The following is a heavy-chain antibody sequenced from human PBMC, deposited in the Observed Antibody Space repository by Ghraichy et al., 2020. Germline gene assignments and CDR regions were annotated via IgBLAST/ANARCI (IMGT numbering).Heavy chain of an antibody. CDR1: GGSISSSSYK. CDR3: ARHYYYGSGSYSGFDP. V-gene: IGHV4-39*01. J-gene: IGHJ5*02. D-gene: IGHD3-10*01. CDR2: VYYSGST. Sequence: TLSRTCTVSGGSISSSSYKWGWIRQPPGKGLEWIGSVYYSGSTHYKPSLKSRVTISVDTSKNQFSLKLSSVTAADTAVYYCARHYYYGSGSYSGFDPWGQGTLVTVSS.